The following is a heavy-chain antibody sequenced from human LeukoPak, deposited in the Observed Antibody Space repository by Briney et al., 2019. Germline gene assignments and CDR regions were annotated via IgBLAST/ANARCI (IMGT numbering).Heavy chain of an antibody. D-gene: IGHD4-17*01. CDR3: AKEDGDDTDY. V-gene: IGHV3-30*18. CDR2: ISYDGSNK. CDR1: GFTFSSYG. J-gene: IGHJ4*02. Sequence: GGSLRLSCAASGFTFSSYGMHWVRLAPGKGLEWVAVISYDGSNKYYADSVKGRFTISRDNSKNTLYLQMNSLRAEDTAVYYCAKEDGDDTDYWGQGTLVTVSS.